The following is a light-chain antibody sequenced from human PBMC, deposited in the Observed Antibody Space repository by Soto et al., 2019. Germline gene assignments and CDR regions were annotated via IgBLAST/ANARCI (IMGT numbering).Light chain of an antibody. CDR3: MQALQTTPT. CDR1: QSLLHRNLYSY. Sequence: DRGMTQSPLSLPVTRGGPASISGRSSQSLLHRNLYSYLDWYLQKPGQSPQLPLSLGSNPASGVPDRFRGRGSGKDFTMKISRVEGEDVGVSSCMQALQTTPTFGGGTTVDI. J-gene: IGKJ4*01. V-gene: IGKV2-28*01. CDR2: LGS.